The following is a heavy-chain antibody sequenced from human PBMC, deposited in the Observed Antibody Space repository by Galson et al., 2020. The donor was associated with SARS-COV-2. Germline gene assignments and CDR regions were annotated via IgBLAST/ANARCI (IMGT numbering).Heavy chain of an antibody. CDR3: ARGGMLWDYGMDV. CDR1: GFTFGNYA. V-gene: IGHV3-9*01. J-gene: IGHJ6*02. D-gene: IGHD3-16*01. Sequence: GGSLRLSCAVSGFTFGNYAMHWVRQAPGKGLEWVSGINWNSGSIGYADSVKGRFTISRDNAENSLFLQMKSLRVEDTAFYYCARGGMLWDYGMDVWGQGTTVTVSS. CDR2: INWNSGSI.